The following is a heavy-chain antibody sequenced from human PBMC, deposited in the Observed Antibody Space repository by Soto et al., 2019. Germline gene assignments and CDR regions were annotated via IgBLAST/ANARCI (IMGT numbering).Heavy chain of an antibody. J-gene: IGHJ6*02. CDR2: ISGSGGIT. Sequence: QTGGSLRLSCAASGFTFSSYAMSWVRQAPGKGLEWVSAISGSGGITYYADSVKGRFTISRDNSKNTLYLQMNSLRAEDTAVYYCAKYRIYDSETYGMDVWGQGTTVTVSS. CDR3: AKYRIYDSETYGMDV. V-gene: IGHV3-23*01. CDR1: GFTFSSYA. D-gene: IGHD3-16*01.